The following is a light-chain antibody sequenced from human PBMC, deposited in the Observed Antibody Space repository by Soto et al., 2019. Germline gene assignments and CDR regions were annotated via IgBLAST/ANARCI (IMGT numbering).Light chain of an antibody. CDR3: QQADSFPLT. Sequence: DIQVTQSPSSVSASVGDRVTITCRASQFISTWLAWYQQKPGEAPKLLIFAATRLHSGVPSRFSGSGSGTDFTLTISSLQPEEFATDYCQQADSFPLTFGGGTKVDIK. J-gene: IGKJ4*01. V-gene: IGKV1D-12*01. CDR1: QFISTW. CDR2: AAT.